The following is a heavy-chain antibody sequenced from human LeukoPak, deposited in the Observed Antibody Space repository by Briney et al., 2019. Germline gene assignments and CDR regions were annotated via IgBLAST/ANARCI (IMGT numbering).Heavy chain of an antibody. V-gene: IGHV3-30*18. CDR3: AKDPEGYCSSTSCYAGVDY. D-gene: IGHD2-2*01. J-gene: IGHJ4*02. Sequence: PGRSLRLSCAASGFTFSSYGMHWVRQAPGKGLEWVAVIWYGGSNKYYADSVKGRFTISRDNSKNTLYLQMNSLRAEDTAVYYCAKDPEGYCSSTSCYAGVDYWGQGTLVTVSS. CDR1: GFTFSSYG. CDR2: IWYGGSNK.